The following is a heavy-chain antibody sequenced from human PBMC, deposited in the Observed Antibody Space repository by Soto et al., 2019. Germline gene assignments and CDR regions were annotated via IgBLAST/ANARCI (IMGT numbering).Heavy chain of an antibody. CDR2: INHSGST. CDR3: AKGPWQPPHCFDP. CDR1: GGFFSGYY. J-gene: IGHJ5*02. D-gene: IGHD6-13*01. Sequence: LSLTCAVHGGFFSGYYWSWSRQPPGKGLEWIGEINHSGSTNYNPSLKSRVTISVDTSKNQFSLKLSSVTAADTAVYYCAKGPWQPPHCFDPWGLGTLVTVSS. V-gene: IGHV4-34*01.